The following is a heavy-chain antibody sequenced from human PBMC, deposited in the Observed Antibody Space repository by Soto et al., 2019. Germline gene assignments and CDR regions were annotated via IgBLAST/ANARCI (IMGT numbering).Heavy chain of an antibody. CDR2: ISGNGVGT. Sequence: EVQLAESGGGLAQPGGSLRLSCAASGFTLSGYAMAWVRQAPGKGLEYVSGISGNGVGTYYANSVQGRFTISRDNSKKTVYHQMGSLRPEDMAVYYCARSARSDFYYMDVWGKGTTVTVS. J-gene: IGHJ6*03. D-gene: IGHD3-10*01. V-gene: IGHV3-64*01. CDR1: GFTLSGYA. CDR3: ARSARSDFYYMDV.